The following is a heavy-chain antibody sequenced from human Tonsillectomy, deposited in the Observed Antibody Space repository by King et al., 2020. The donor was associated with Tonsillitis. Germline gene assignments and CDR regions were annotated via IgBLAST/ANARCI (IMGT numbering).Heavy chain of an antibody. Sequence: VQLQQWGAGLLKPSETLSLNCAVYGGSFSGYYWSWIRQPPGKGLEWIGEINHSGRTNYNPSLKSRVTISIDTSNNEFSLKLRSVTAADTAVYYCATTYEFWSGSIFRDAFDIWGQGTMVTVSS. V-gene: IGHV4-34*01. CDR2: INHSGRT. CDR3: ATTYEFWSGSIFRDAFDI. CDR1: GGSFSGYY. J-gene: IGHJ3*02. D-gene: IGHD3-3*01.